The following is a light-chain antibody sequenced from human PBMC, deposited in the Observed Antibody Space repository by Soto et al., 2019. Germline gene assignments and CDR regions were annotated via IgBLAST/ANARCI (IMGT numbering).Light chain of an antibody. CDR1: QTISSW. J-gene: IGKJ1*01. Sequence: IQMTQSPSTLSSSLVDRVTITCRASQTISSWLAWYQQKPGKAPKLLIYKASTLKSGVPSRFSGSGSGTEFTLTISSLQPDDFATYYCQHYNSYSEAFGQGTKVDIK. V-gene: IGKV1-5*03. CDR3: QHYNSYSEA. CDR2: KAS.